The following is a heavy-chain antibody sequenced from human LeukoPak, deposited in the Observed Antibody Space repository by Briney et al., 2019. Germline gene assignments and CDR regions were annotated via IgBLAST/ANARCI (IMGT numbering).Heavy chain of an antibody. Sequence: PGGSLRLSCAASGFTFSSYGMHWVRQAPGKGLEWVAVISYDGSNKYYADTVKGRFTISRDNSKNTLYLQMNSLRAEDTAVYYCATTEAGSTSYFDYWGQGTLVTVSS. D-gene: IGHD6-25*01. CDR3: ATTEAGSTSYFDY. V-gene: IGHV3-30*03. CDR1: GFTFSSYG. CDR2: ISYDGSNK. J-gene: IGHJ4*02.